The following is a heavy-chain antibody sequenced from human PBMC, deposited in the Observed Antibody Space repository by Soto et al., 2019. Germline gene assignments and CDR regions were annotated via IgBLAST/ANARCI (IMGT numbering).Heavy chain of an antibody. D-gene: IGHD4-17*01. Sequence: EVQLLESGGGLVQPGGSLRLSCAASGFTFSSYAMSWVRQAPGKGLEWVSAISGSGGSTYYADSVKGRFTISRDNSKNTLDLQMNSLRAEDTAVYYCAKTHYGDHAFDYWGQGTLVTVSS. J-gene: IGHJ4*02. CDR3: AKTHYGDHAFDY. CDR2: ISGSGGST. CDR1: GFTFSSYA. V-gene: IGHV3-23*01.